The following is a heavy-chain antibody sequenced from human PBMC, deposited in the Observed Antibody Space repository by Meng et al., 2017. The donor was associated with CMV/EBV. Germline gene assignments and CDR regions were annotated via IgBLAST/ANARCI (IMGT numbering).Heavy chain of an antibody. Sequence: GSLRLSCTVSGCSISSSSYYWGWIRQPPGKGLEWIGSIYYSGSTYYNPSLKSRVTISVDTSKNQFSLKLSSVTAADTAVYYCARTNSQWELLRNPTIGAFDIWGQGTMVTVSS. CDR3: ARTNSQWELLRNPTIGAFDI. CDR2: IYYSGST. CDR1: GCSISSSSYY. V-gene: IGHV4-39*07. J-gene: IGHJ3*02. D-gene: IGHD1-26*01.